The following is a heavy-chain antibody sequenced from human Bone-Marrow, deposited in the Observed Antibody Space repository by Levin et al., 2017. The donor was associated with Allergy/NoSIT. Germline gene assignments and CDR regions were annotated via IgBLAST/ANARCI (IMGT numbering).Heavy chain of an antibody. CDR1: GFSVSSNY. J-gene: IGHJ4*02. Sequence: GGSLRLSCAVSGFSVSSNYMSWVRQAPGKGLEWVSLVNRGGSTYYADSVKGRFTISRDNFKNTLYLQMNSLRAEDTAVYYCAGRGGQADYFDYWGQGTLVTVSS. CDR2: VNRGGST. D-gene: IGHD3-10*01. CDR3: AGRGGQADYFDY. V-gene: IGHV3-53*01.